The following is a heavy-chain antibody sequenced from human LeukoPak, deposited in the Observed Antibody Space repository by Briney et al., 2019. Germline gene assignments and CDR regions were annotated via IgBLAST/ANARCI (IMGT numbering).Heavy chain of an antibody. D-gene: IGHD4-17*01. V-gene: IGHV4-59*01. J-gene: IGHJ4*02. CDR2: IYYSGST. CDR3: ARAMTTVTEIDY. CDR1: GGSISSYY. Sequence: PSETLSLTCTVYGGSISSYYWSWIRQPPGKGLEWIGYIYYSGSTNYNPSLKSRVTISVDTSKNQFSLKLSSVTAADTAVYYCARAMTTVTEIDYWGQGTLVTVSS.